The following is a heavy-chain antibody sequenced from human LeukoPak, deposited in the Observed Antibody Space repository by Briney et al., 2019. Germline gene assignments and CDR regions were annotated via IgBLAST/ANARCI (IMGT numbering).Heavy chain of an antibody. CDR1: GFTFSTYW. Sequence: GGSLRLSCAASGFTFSTYWMTWVRQAPGKGLEWAANIKKDGSEKYYVDSVRGRFTISRDNAKNSLYLRMNSLRAEDTAVYYCAREMGWNYGDYWGQGTLVTVSS. J-gene: IGHJ4*02. CDR2: IKKDGSEK. CDR3: AREMGWNYGDY. V-gene: IGHV3-7*05. D-gene: IGHD1-7*01.